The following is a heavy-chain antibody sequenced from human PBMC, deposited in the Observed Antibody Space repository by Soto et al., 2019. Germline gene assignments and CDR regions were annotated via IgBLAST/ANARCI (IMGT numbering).Heavy chain of an antibody. J-gene: IGHJ6*02. CDR3: ARAHSGYDSPYYYGMDV. V-gene: IGHV4-31*03. Sequence: PSETLSLTCTVSGGSISSGGYYWSWIRQHPGKGLEWIGYIYYSGSTYYNPSLKSRVTISVDTSKNQFSLKLSSVTAADTAVYYCARAHSGYDSPYYYGMDVWGQGTTVTVS. CDR2: IYYSGST. CDR1: GGSISSGGYY. D-gene: IGHD5-12*01.